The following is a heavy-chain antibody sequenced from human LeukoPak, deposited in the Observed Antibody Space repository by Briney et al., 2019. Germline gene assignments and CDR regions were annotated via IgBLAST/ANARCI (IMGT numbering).Heavy chain of an antibody. CDR3: AKDTRAFRDGYNWFDY. CDR1: GVTFDDYA. Sequence: GGSLRLSCAASGVTFDDYAMHWVRQAPGKGLEWVSGISWNSGSIGYADSVKGRFTISRDNAKNSLYLQMNSLRAEDTALYYCAKDTRAFRDGYNWFDYWGQGTLVTVSS. D-gene: IGHD5-24*01. J-gene: IGHJ4*02. V-gene: IGHV3-9*01. CDR2: ISWNSGSI.